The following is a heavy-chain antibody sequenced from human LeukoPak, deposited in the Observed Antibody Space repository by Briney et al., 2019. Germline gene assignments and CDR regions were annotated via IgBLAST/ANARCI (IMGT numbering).Heavy chain of an antibody. CDR1: GGSISSYY. CDR3: AREVGDYVGVFDY. CDR2: VFYSGST. Sequence: SETLSLTCTVAGGSISSYYWSWIRQPPGKGLEWIGYVFYSGSTNYTPSLKSRVTISVDMSKNQFSLKLTSVTAADTAVYYCAREVGDYVGVFDYWGQGTLVTVSS. J-gene: IGHJ4*02. D-gene: IGHD4-17*01. V-gene: IGHV4-59*01.